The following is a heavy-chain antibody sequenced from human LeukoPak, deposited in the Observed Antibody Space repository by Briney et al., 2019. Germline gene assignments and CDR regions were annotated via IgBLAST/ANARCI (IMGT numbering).Heavy chain of an antibody. V-gene: IGHV3-66*01. CDR2: IYSGGST. D-gene: IGHD3-10*01. CDR1: GFTVSSNY. Sequence: HSGGSLRLSCAASGFTVSSNYMSWVRQAPGKGLEWVSVIYSGGSTYYADSVKGRFTISRDNSKNTLYLQMNSLRAEDTAVYYCARDNYYGSGSYFGANYYYYGMDVWGQGTTVTVSS. CDR3: ARDNYYGSGSYFGANYYYYGMDV. J-gene: IGHJ6*02.